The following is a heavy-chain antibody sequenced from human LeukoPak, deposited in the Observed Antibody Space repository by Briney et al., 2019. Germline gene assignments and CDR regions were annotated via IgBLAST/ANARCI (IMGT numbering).Heavy chain of an antibody. V-gene: IGHV1-18*01. CDR1: XXTFTSXG. J-gene: IGHJ4*02. Sequence: VKVSCKAXXXTFTSXGISWVRQAPGQGLEWMGWISAYNGNTNYVQKLQGRVTMTTDTSTSTAYMELRSLRSDDTAVYYCARDHCSSTSCSSYYFDYWGQGTLVTVSS. D-gene: IGHD2-2*01. CDR3: ARDHCSSTSCSSYYFDY. CDR2: ISAYNGNT.